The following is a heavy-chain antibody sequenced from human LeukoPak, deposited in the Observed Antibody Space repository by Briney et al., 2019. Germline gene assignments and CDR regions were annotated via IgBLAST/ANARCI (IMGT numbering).Heavy chain of an antibody. CDR2: ISAYNGNT. D-gene: IGHD1-26*01. J-gene: IGHJ4*02. CDR1: GGTFSSYG. CDR3: ASGGSLPSELYYFDY. Sequence: ASVKVSCKASGGTFSSYGISWVRQAPGQGLEWMGWISAYNGNTNYAQKLQGRVTMTTDTSTSTAYMELRSLRSDDTAVYYCASGGSLPSELYYFDYWGQGTLVTVSS. V-gene: IGHV1-18*01.